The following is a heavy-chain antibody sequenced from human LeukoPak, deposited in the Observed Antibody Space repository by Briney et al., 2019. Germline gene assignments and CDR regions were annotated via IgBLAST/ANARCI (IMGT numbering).Heavy chain of an antibody. CDR2: INSDGSST. D-gene: IGHD2-21*02. V-gene: IGHV3-74*01. CDR3: ARVTSAYCGGDCYSYYYYYMDV. J-gene: IGHJ6*03. Sequence: PGGSLRLSCAASGFTFRSYWMHWVRQAPGKGLVWVSRINSDGSSTNYADSVKGRFTISRDNAKNTLYLQMNSLRAEDTAVYYCARVTSAYCGGDCYSYYYYYMDVRGKGTTVTVSS. CDR1: GFTFRSYW.